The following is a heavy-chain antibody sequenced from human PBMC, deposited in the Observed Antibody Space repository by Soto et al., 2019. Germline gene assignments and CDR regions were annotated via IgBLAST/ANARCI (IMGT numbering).Heavy chain of an antibody. J-gene: IGHJ3*02. CDR3: AKGGSRGAFDI. V-gene: IGHV3-23*01. D-gene: IGHD5-12*01. CDR1: GFTFSTYA. CDR2: ISGGST. Sequence: GGSLRLSCAASGFTFSTYAMSWVRQAPGKGLEWVSYISGGSTYYADSVKGRFTISRDNSKNTLYLQMNSLRAEDTAVYYCAKGGSRGAFDIWGQGTMVTVS.